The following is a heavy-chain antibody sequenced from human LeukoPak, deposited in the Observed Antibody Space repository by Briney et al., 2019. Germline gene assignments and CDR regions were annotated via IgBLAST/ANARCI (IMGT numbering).Heavy chain of an antibody. CDR1: GFTFSSYA. CDR3: AKTRSYSGDY. J-gene: IGHJ4*02. V-gene: IGHV3-23*01. D-gene: IGHD1-26*01. CDR2: ISGSGGST. Sequence: PGGSLRLSCAASGFTFSSYAVSWVRQAPGKGLEWVSAISGSGGSTYYAYSVKGRFTISRDTSKNTLYLQMNSLRAEDTAVYYCAKTRSYSGDYWGQGTLATVSS.